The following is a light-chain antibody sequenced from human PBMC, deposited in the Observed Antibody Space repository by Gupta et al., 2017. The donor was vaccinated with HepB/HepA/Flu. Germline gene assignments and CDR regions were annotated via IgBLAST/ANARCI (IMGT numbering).Light chain of an antibody. CDR2: DAA. Sequence: EIVLTQSPATLSFSPGERATHSCRASQSVSSYLAWYQQKPGQAPRRLIYDAANRATGIPASFSGRGDGKEVDLTNSSREPEDFAGYYCQQRSNWPQLTFGGGTKVEIK. CDR1: QSVSSY. J-gene: IGKJ4*01. CDR3: QQRSNWPQLT. V-gene: IGKV3-11*01.